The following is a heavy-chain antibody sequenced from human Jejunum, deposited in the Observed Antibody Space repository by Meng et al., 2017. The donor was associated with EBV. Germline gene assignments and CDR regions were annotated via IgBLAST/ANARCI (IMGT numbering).Heavy chain of an antibody. D-gene: IGHD2/OR15-2a*01. Sequence: QVQLQESGPGLVQPSGTLSRTCSVSGGSINSKNWWQWVRQAPGKGLEWIGEIDHSGSTHYNPSLKSRVTISLGTSMNQFSLELTSPTAADTAVYYCARDSQYLARGYFDYWGQGALVTVSS. CDR2: IDHSGST. J-gene: IGHJ4*02. CDR1: GGSINSKNW. CDR3: ARDSQYLARGYFDY. V-gene: IGHV4-4*02.